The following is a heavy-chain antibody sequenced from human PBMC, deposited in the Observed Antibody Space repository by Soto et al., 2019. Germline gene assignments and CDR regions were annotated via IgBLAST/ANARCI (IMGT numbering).Heavy chain of an antibody. D-gene: IGHD3-16*02. CDR3: ARAPTLYRRLAHWFDP. V-gene: IGHV4-4*07. J-gene: IGHJ5*02. CDR1: GGSISSYY. Sequence: SETLSLTCTVSGGSISSYYWSWIRQPAGKGLEWIGRIYTSGSTNYNPSLKSRVTMSVDTSKNQFSLKLSSVTAADTAVYYCARAPTLYRRLAHWFDPWGQGTLVTVSS. CDR2: IYTSGST.